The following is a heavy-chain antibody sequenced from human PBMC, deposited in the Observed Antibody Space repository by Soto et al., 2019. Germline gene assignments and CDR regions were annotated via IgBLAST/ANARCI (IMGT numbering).Heavy chain of an antibody. CDR2: IWYDGSNK. CDR1: GFIFNEYV. CDR3: ARWGCSGTNCNLNQRSYDL. V-gene: IGHV3-33*03. D-gene: IGHD2-15*01. Sequence: QVQLVESGGGVVQPGMSLRLSCAASGFIFNEYVMHWVRQAPGKGLEWVAVIWYDGSNKYYADSVKGPFTISRDNSKNTMSLQMNNLRAEDTAVYYCARWGCSGTNCNLNQRSYDLWGQGTLVTVS. J-gene: IGHJ4*02.